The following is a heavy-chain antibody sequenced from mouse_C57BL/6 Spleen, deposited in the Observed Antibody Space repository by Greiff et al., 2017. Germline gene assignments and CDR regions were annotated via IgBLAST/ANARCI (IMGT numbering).Heavy chain of an antibody. CDR2: ISRGGDYI. Sequence: EVNLVESGEGLVKPGGSLKLSCAASGFTFSSYAMSWVRQTPEKRLEWVAYISRGGDYIYYADTLKGRCTISRDNARNTLYLQLSSLKSEDTAMYYCTREGTGTRYFDVWGTGTTVTVSS. J-gene: IGHJ1*03. CDR1: GFTFSSYA. D-gene: IGHD4-1*01. V-gene: IGHV5-9-1*02. CDR3: TREGTGTRYFDV.